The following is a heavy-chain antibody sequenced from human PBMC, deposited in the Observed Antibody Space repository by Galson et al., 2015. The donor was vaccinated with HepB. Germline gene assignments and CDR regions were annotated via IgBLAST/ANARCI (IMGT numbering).Heavy chain of an antibody. V-gene: IGHV3-23*01. CDR3: ARRSTSGTYYFDS. CDR1: GFTFSIYG. CDR2: ISGDSAGT. Sequence: SLRLSCAASGFTFSIYGMSWVRQAPGKGLEWVSSISGDSAGTFYGESVKGRFTISRDNSQNTLYLQMNSLRAEDTAVYYCARRSTSGTYYFDSWGQGTPVTVSS. D-gene: IGHD3-22*01. J-gene: IGHJ4*02.